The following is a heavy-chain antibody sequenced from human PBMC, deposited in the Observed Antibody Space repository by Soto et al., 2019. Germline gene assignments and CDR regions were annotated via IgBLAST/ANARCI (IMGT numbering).Heavy chain of an antibody. CDR3: ARDYGYYDSSGYYYYYYGMDV. Sequence: SVKVSCKAAGGTFSSYAISWVRQAPGQGLEWMGGIIPIFGTANYAQKFQGRVTITADKSTSTAYMELSSLRSEDTAVYYCARDYGYYDSSGYYYYYYGMDVWGQGTTVTVSS. D-gene: IGHD3-22*01. CDR1: GGTFSSYA. V-gene: IGHV1-69*06. CDR2: IIPIFGTA. J-gene: IGHJ6*02.